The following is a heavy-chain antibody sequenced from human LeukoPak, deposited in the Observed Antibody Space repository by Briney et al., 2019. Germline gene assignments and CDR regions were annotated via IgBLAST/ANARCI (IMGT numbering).Heavy chain of an antibody. CDR3: ASDYDSSLRYFDL. CDR1: GGTFSSYA. V-gene: IGHV1-69*13. D-gene: IGHD3-3*01. CDR2: IIPIFGTA. Sequence: GASVKVSFKGSGGTFSSYAISGVGQAPGQGLEWMGGIIPIFGTANYAQKFQGRVTITADESTSTAYMELSRLRSEDTAVYYCASDYDSSLRYFDLWGRGTLVTVSS. J-gene: IGHJ2*01.